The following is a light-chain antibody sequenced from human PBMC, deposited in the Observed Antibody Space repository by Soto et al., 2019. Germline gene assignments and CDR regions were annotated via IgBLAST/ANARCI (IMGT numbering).Light chain of an antibody. CDR1: QTVARN. Sequence: EIMMMQSPATLSVSPGERATLSCRASQTVARNLAWYQQKPGQAPRLLIHGASTRATGVSARFSGSGSGTEFTLTISSLQSEDFAVYYCQQYHNWPPQYTFGQGTKLQIK. V-gene: IGKV3-15*01. CDR2: GAS. J-gene: IGKJ2*01. CDR3: QQYHNWPPQYT.